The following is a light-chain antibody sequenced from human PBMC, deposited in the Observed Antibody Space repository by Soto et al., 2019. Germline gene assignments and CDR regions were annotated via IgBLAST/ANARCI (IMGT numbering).Light chain of an antibody. Sequence: EIVLTQSPGTLSLSPGERATLSCRASQSVSSSYLAWYQQKPGQAPRLLIYGASSWATGIPDRFSGSGSGTDFPLTISRLEPEDFAVYYCQQYGTSPWTFGQGTKGEI. CDR1: QSVSSSY. J-gene: IGKJ1*01. CDR2: GAS. V-gene: IGKV3-20*01. CDR3: QQYGTSPWT.